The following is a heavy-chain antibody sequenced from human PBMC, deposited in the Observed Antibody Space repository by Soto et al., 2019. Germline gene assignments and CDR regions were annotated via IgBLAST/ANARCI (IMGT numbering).Heavy chain of an antibody. CDR2: IKQDGSEK. D-gene: IGHD3-10*01. CDR3: ARTPGYGSAPWD. Sequence: EVQLVESGGGLVQPGGSLRLSCAASGFTFSSYWMSWVRQAPGKGLEWVANIKQDGSEKYYVDCVKGRFTISRDNAMNSLYLQMNSLRAEDTAVYYCARTPGYGSAPWDWGQGTLVTVSS. CDR1: GFTFSSYW. J-gene: IGHJ4*02. V-gene: IGHV3-7*03.